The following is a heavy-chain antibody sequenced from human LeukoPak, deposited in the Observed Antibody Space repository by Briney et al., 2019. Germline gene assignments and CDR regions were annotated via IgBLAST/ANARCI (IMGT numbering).Heavy chain of an antibody. V-gene: IGHV4-30-2*01. D-gene: IGHD6-13*01. CDR2: IYHSGST. Sequence: SETLSLTCDVSGGSISSGGYSWSWIRQPPGKGLEWIGYIYHSGSTYYNPSLKSRVTISVGRSKNQFSLKLSSVTAADTAVYYCARDNRYSSSWYMDYWGQGTLVTVSS. J-gene: IGHJ4*02. CDR3: ARDNRYSSSWYMDY. CDR1: GGSISSGGYS.